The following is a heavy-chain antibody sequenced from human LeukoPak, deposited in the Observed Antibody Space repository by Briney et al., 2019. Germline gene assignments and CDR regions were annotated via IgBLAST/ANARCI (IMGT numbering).Heavy chain of an antibody. J-gene: IGHJ4*02. CDR2: INWNGGST. CDR3: ARHLGYCSSTSCYGVDY. Sequence: GGSLRLSCAASGFTFSSYWMHWVRQASGKGLVWVSGINWNGGSTGYADSVKGRFTISRDNAKNSLYLQMNSLRAEDTALYYCARHLGYCSSTSCYGVDYWGQGTLVTVSS. CDR1: GFTFSSYW. V-gene: IGHV3-20*04. D-gene: IGHD2-2*01.